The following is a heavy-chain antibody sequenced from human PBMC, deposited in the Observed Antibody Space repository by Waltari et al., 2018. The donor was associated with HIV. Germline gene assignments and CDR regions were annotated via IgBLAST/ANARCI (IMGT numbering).Heavy chain of an antibody. D-gene: IGHD6-19*01. CDR2: IYWNDEK. CDR1: GFSLSTSGVG. Sequence: QITLKESGPTLVKPTQTLTLTCTFSGFSLSTSGVGVGWIRQPPGKAPEWVALIYWNDEKRYSPSLKNRRTITKDTSKNQVVLTMTNMDPVDTATYYCAHRRLARAVAGILYNWCDPWGQGILVTVSS. J-gene: IGHJ5*02. CDR3: AHRRLARAVAGILYNWCDP. V-gene: IGHV2-5*01.